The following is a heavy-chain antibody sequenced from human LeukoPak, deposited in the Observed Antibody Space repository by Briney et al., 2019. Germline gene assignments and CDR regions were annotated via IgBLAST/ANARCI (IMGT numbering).Heavy chain of an antibody. CDR1: GFTFSSYS. CDR3: ARDKTVRGVISADY. CDR2: ISSSSSYI. V-gene: IGHV3-21*01. Sequence: GVSLRLSCAASGFTFSSYSMNWVRQAPGEGLEWVSSISSSSSYIYYADSVEGRFTISRDNAKNSLYLQMNSLRAEDTAVYYCARDKTVRGVISADYWGQGTLVTVSS. J-gene: IGHJ4*02. D-gene: IGHD3-10*01.